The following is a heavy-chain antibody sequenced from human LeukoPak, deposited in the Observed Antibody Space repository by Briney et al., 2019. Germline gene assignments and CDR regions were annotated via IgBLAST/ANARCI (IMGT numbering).Heavy chain of an antibody. CDR3: ASSRYYYGSGSTFVDY. CDR2: INHSGST. D-gene: IGHD3-10*01. CDR1: GGSFSGYY. J-gene: IGHJ4*02. V-gene: IGHV4-34*01. Sequence: SETLSLTCAVYGGSFSGYYWSWIRQPPGKGLEWIGEINHSGSTNYNPSLKSRVTISVDTSKNQFSLKLSSVTAADTAVYYCASSRYYYGSGSTFVDYWGQGTLVTVSS.